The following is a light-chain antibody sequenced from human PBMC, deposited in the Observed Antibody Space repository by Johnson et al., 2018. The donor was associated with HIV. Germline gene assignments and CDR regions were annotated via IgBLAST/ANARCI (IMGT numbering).Light chain of an antibody. CDR1: SSNIGNHY. J-gene: IGLJ1*01. V-gene: IGLV1-51*02. CDR2: END. CDR3: GTWDTSLSAGV. Sequence: QSVLTQPPSVSAAPGQKVTISCSGSSSNIGNHYVSWYQHLPGTAPKLLIYENDKRPSGIPDRFSGSKSGTSATLGITGLQTGVEADYYCGTWDTSLSAGVFGTGTRVTVL.